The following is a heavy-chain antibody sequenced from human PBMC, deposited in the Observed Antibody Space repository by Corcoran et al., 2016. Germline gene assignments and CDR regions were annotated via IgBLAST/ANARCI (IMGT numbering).Heavy chain of an antibody. Sequence: EVQLVESGGGLVKPGGSLRLSCAASGFTFSSYSMNWVRQAPGKGLEWVSSISSSSSYIYYADSGKGRCTISRDNAKNSLYLQMNSLRAEDTAVYYCARDSDQLRFGYFQHWGQGTLVTVSS. V-gene: IGHV3-21*01. CDR1: GFTFSSYS. CDR2: ISSSSSYI. D-gene: IGHD2-2*01. CDR3: ARDSDQLRFGYFQH. J-gene: IGHJ1*01.